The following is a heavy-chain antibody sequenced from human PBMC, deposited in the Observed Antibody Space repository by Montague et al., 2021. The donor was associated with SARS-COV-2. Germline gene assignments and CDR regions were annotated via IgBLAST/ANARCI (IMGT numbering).Heavy chain of an antibody. V-gene: IGHV2-70*11. J-gene: IGHJ4*02. CDR3: ARVQTTVAYDY. Sequence: PALVKPTQTLTLTCTFSGFSPSTSGMCVSWIRQPPGKTLEWLARIDWDXDKYYSTSLKTRLTISKDTSKNQVVLTMTNMDPVDTATYYCARVQTTVAYDYWGQGTLVTVSS. CDR2: IDWDXDK. D-gene: IGHD4-23*01. CDR1: GFSPSTSGMC.